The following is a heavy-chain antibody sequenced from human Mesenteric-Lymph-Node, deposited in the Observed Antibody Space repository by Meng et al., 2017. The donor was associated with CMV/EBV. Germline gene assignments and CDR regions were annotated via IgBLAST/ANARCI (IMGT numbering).Heavy chain of an antibody. V-gene: IGHV3-30*02. CDR2: IRYDGSDT. Sequence: GESLKISCVAPGFTFSSYGMHWVRQAPGKGLQWVAFIRYDGSDTYYADSVKGRFTISRDNSKNTLYLQMNSLRAEDTAVYYCAKDFIVGATRGNDAFDIWGHGTMVTVSS. CDR3: AKDFIVGATRGNDAFDI. J-gene: IGHJ3*02. D-gene: IGHD1-26*01. CDR1: GFTFSSYG.